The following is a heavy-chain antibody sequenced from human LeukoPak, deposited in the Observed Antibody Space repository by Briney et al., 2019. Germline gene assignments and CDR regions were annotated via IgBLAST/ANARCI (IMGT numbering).Heavy chain of an antibody. Sequence: ASVKVSCKASGGTFSSYAISWVRQAPGQGLEWMGRINPNSGGTDSAQRFQGRVTMTRDTSMNTAYMELSRLRSDDTAVYYCARDLSGISSATDAFDMWGQGTMVTVSS. D-gene: IGHD1-14*01. CDR3: ARDLSGISSATDAFDM. J-gene: IGHJ3*02. V-gene: IGHV1-2*06. CDR1: GGTFSSYA. CDR2: INPNSGGT.